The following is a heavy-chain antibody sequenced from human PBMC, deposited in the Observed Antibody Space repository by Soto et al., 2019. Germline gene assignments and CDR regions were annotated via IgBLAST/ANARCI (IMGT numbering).Heavy chain of an antibody. D-gene: IGHD1-26*01. CDR2: INHSGST. Sequence: SLTCAVYGGSFSGYYWSWIRQPPGKGLEWIGEINHSGSTNYNPSLKSRVTISVDTSKNQFSLKLSSVTAADTAVYYCARAYSGSYEGAFDIWGQGTMVTVSS. V-gene: IGHV4-34*01. J-gene: IGHJ3*02. CDR1: GGSFSGYY. CDR3: ARAYSGSYEGAFDI.